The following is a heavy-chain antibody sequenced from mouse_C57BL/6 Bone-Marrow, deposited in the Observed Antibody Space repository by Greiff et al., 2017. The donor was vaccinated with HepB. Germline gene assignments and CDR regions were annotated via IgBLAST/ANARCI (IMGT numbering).Heavy chain of an antibody. V-gene: IGHV14-2*01. CDR3: ATYGNLYYYAMDY. CDR2: IDPEDGET. D-gene: IGHD2-1*01. CDR1: GFNIKDYY. J-gene: IGHJ4*01. Sequence: EVKLVESGAELVKPGASVKLSCTASGFNIKDYYMHWVKQRTEQGLEWIGRIDPEDGETKYAPKFKGKATITADTSSTTAYLQLSSLTSEDTAVYYCATYGNLYYYAMDYWGQGTSVTVSS.